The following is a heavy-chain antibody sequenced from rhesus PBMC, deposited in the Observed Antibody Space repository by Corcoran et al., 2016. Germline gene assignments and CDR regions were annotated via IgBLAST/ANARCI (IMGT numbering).Heavy chain of an antibody. CDR2: ISYSGST. Sequence: QAPGKGLEWIGYISYSGSTSYNPSLKSRVTISRDTSKNQFSLKLTSVTAADTAVYYCAREGDIVLVKSYWGQGVLVTVSS. D-gene: IGHD2-8*01. CDR3: AREGDIVLVKSY. V-gene: IGHV4-122*02. J-gene: IGHJ4*01.